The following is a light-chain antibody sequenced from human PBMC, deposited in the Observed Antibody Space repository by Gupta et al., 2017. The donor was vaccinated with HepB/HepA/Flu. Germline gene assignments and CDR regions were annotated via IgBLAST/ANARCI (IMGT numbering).Light chain of an antibody. Sequence: VMTQAPLSLSVTPGEPASISCRSSQSLLHTNGYNYVDWYLQKPGQSPRLMIYLVSKRAYGVPDRFSGSGAGTDFTLKSSRGEDEDVGIYYCGYDLQLRAFGEGTKVEIK. J-gene: IGKJ4*02. CDR1: QSLLHTNGYNY. CDR2: LVS. CDR3: GYDLQLRA. V-gene: IGKV2-28*01.